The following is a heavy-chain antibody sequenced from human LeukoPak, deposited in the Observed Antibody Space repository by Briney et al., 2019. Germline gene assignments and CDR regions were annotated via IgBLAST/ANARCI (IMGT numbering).Heavy chain of an antibody. D-gene: IGHD3-10*01. Sequence: GESLKISCKVSGYILTNNWIGWVRQVPGKGLEWMGLIYPGYSDAKYSPSFQGQVTCSADKSISTAYLQWSSLKTSDTAMYYCARLGGYYDYFDYWGQGTLVTVPS. CDR2: IYPGYSDA. V-gene: IGHV5-51*01. CDR3: ARLGGYYDYFDY. CDR1: GYILTNNW. J-gene: IGHJ4*02.